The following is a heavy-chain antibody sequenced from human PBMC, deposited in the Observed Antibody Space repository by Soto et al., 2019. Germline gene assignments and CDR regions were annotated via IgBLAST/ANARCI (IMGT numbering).Heavy chain of an antibody. Sequence: EVQLVESGGGLVQAGGSLRLSCAASGFTLRGYWMHWVRQAPGKGLVWVSRINSDGSSTSYADSVKGRFTISRDNAKNTLYLQMNRLRAEDTAVYYCAKDGRLCPFDYWGQGTLVTASS. CDR3: AKDGRLCPFDY. J-gene: IGHJ4*02. CDR1: GFTLRGYW. D-gene: IGHD1-1*01. CDR2: INSDGSST. V-gene: IGHV3-74*01.